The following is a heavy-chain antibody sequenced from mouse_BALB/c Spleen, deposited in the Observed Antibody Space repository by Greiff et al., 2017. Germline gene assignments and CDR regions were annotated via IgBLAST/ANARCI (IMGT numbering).Heavy chain of an antibody. CDR2: IYPGDGDT. D-gene: IGHD1-1*01. Sequence: VQLQQSGAELVRPGSSVKISWKASGYAFRSYWKDWGKQRPGQGLEWVGQIYPGDGDTNYKGKFKGKATLTADKSSSTAYMQLSSLTSEDSAVYFCARSDYYGSSYNFDYWGQGTTLTVSS. J-gene: IGHJ2*01. CDR1: GYAFRSYW. CDR3: ARSDYYGSSYNFDY. V-gene: IGHV1-80*01.